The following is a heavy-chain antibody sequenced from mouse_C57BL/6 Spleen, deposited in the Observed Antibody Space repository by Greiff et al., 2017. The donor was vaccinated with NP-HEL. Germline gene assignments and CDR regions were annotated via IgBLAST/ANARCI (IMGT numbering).Heavy chain of an antibody. CDR2: IWSDGST. Sequence: VQLQQSGPGLVAPSQSLSITCTVSGFSLTSYGVHWVRQPPGKGLEWLVVIWSDGSTTYNSALKSRLSISKDNSKSQVFLKMNSLQTDDTAMYYCARHSDSSGYGFAYWGQGTLVTVSA. CDR1: GFSLTSYG. V-gene: IGHV2-6-1*01. J-gene: IGHJ3*01. CDR3: ARHSDSSGYGFAY. D-gene: IGHD3-2*02.